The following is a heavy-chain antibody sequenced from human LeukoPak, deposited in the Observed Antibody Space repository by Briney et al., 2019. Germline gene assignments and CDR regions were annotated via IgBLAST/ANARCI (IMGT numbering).Heavy chain of an antibody. CDR1: GFTFSSYA. Sequence: GGSLRLSCAASGFTFSSYAMSWVRQAPGKGLEWVSAISGSGGSTYYADSVKGRFTISRDNSKNTLYLKMNSLRAEDTAVYYCAKDSTSNYGSGSYYISDFDYWGQGTLVTVSS. CDR3: AKDSTSNYGSGSYYISDFDY. CDR2: ISGSGGST. J-gene: IGHJ4*02. D-gene: IGHD3-10*01. V-gene: IGHV3-23*01.